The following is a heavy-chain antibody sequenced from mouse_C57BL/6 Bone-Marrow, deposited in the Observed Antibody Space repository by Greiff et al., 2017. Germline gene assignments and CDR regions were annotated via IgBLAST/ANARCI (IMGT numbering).Heavy chain of an antibody. CDR3: ARYGSEGNWYFDV. V-gene: IGHV5-12*01. CDR2: ISNGGGST. D-gene: IGHD1-1*01. J-gene: IGHJ1*03. CDR1: GFTFSDYY. Sequence: EVQLQESGGGLVQPGGSLKLSCAASGFTFSDYYMYWVRQTPEKRLEWVAYISNGGGSTYYPDTVKGRFTISRDNAKNTLYLQMSRLKSEDTAMYYCARYGSEGNWYFDVWGTGTTVTVSS.